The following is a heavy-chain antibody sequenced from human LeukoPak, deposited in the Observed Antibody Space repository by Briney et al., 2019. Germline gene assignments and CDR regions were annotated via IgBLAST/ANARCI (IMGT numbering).Heavy chain of an antibody. CDR1: GFTFSSYW. D-gene: IGHD4-23*01. Sequence: GGSLRLSCAASGFTFSSYWMSWVRQAPGKGLEWVSSISSSSSYIYYADSVKGRFTISRDNAKNSLYLQMNSLRAEDTAVYYCARERARWDAFDIWGQGTMVTVSS. CDR2: ISSSSSYI. V-gene: IGHV3-21*01. J-gene: IGHJ3*02. CDR3: ARERARWDAFDI.